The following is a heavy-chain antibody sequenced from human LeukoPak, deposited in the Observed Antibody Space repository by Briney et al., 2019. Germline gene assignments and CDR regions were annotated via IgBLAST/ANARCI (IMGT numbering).Heavy chain of an antibody. CDR3: ARVDCSTTSCSPFDY. J-gene: IGHJ4*02. CDR2: ILYDGSKQ. CDR1: GFTFSTYT. D-gene: IGHD2-2*01. Sequence: PGRSLRLSCAASGFTFSTYTMHWVRQAPGKGLEGVAVILYDGSKQYYANSVRGRFTVSRDNSKNTLYLQMNSLRAEDTATYYCARVDCSTTSCSPFDYWGQGTLVTVSS. V-gene: IGHV3-30*01.